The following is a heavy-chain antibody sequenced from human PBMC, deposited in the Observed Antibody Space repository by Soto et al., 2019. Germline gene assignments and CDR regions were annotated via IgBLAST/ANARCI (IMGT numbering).Heavy chain of an antibody. CDR3: ARLKNWSSGDGRIDV. CDR2: IMPLYAKP. V-gene: IGHV1-69*01. Sequence: QVQLVQSGAEVKKPGSSVKVSCKASGGTFNTYTISWVRQVPGQGLEWMGGIMPLYAKPTYAQPFLGRLTKAAGEHTRTGYREVSRRRSEDTALYYCARLKNWSSGDGRIDVWGRGTAVSVSS. D-gene: IGHD1-26*01. CDR1: GGTFNTYT. J-gene: IGHJ6*02.